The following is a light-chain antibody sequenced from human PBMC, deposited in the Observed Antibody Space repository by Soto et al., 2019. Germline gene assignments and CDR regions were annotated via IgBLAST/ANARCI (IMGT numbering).Light chain of an antibody. CDR2: GAS. V-gene: IGKV3-15*01. Sequence: EIVMTQSPATLSVSPGERATLSCRASQSVSSNLAWYQQKPDQAPRLLIYGASIRATGIPARFSGSGSGTDFTLTISSLQSEDFAVYYCQQYNNWTLTFGGGTKVEIK. CDR1: QSVSSN. CDR3: QQYNNWTLT. J-gene: IGKJ4*01.